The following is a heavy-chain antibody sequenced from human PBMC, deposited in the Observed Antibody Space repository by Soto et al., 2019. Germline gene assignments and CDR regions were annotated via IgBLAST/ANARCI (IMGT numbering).Heavy chain of an antibody. V-gene: IGHV4-39*01. CDR1: GDSINSDKYY. D-gene: IGHD3-9*01. Sequence: QLQLQESGPGLVKPSETLSLTCSVSGDSINSDKYYWGWIRQPPGKGLEWIGSIYFRGNTYYNPSLQTRVTLSLDKSKSQFSLKLNSVTAADSAVYFCGRLEGLATISYYFDFWGQGALVTVSS. CDR2: IYFRGNT. CDR3: GRLEGLATISYYFDF. J-gene: IGHJ4*02.